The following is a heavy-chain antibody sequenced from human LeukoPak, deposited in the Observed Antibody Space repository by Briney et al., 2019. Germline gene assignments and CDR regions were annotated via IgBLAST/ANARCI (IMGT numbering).Heavy chain of an antibody. Sequence: SGGSLRLSCAASGFTFSSYEMNWVRQAPGKGLEWVSYISSSGSTIYYADSVKGRFTISRDNAKNSLYLQMNSLRAEDTAVYYCASALFRGTYPQDYYMDVWGKGTTVTVSS. CDR1: GFTFSSYE. V-gene: IGHV3-48*03. J-gene: IGHJ6*03. D-gene: IGHD1-26*01. CDR2: ISSSGSTI. CDR3: ASALFRGTYPQDYYMDV.